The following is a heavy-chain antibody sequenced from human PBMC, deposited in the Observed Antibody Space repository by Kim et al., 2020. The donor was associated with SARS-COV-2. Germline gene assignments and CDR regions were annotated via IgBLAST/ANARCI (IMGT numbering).Heavy chain of an antibody. CDR1: GFTFSSYS. V-gene: IGHV3-21*01. J-gene: IGHJ4*02. CDR3: ATKASGLTQFDY. CDR2: ISSTSTYI. D-gene: IGHD7-27*01. Sequence: GGSLRLSCAASGFTFSSYSMSWVRQAPGKGLEWVSSISSTSTYIYHADSVKGRFTTSRDNDKNSLYLQMNSLRAEDTAVYFCATKASGLTQFDYWGQGALVTVSS.